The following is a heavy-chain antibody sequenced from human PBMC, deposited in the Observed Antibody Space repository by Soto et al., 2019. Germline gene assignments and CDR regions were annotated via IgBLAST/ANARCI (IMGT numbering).Heavy chain of an antibody. CDR2: IIPILGIA. D-gene: IGHD2-15*01. Sequence: SVKVSCKASGGTFSSYTISWVRQAPGQGLEWMGRIIPILGIANYAQKFQGRVTITADKSTSTAYMELSSLRSEDTAVYYCARDCSGGSCYPNWFDPWGQGTLVTVSS. V-gene: IGHV1-69*04. CDR1: GGTFSSYT. J-gene: IGHJ5*02. CDR3: ARDCSGGSCYPNWFDP.